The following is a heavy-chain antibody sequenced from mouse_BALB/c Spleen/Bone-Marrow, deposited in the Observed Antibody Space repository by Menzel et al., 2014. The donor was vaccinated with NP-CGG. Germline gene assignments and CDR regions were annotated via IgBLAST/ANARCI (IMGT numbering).Heavy chain of an antibody. Sequence: QVQLQQSGAELVKPGASVKLSCNASGYTFTSYWMHWVKQRPGQGLEWIGEINPSNGRTNYNEKFKSKATLTVDKSSSTAYMQLSSLTSEDSAVYYCARERGNYPFAYWGQGTLVTVSA. CDR1: GYTFTSYW. J-gene: IGHJ3*01. CDR3: ARERGNYPFAY. D-gene: IGHD2-1*01. CDR2: INPSNGRT. V-gene: IGHV1S81*02.